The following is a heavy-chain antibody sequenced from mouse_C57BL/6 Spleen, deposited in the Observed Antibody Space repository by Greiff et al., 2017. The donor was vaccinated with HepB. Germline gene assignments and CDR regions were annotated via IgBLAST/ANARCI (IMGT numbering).Heavy chain of an antibody. V-gene: IGHV5-17*01. Sequence: VQLKESGGGLVKPGGSLKLSCAASGFTFSDYGMHWVRQAPEKGLEWVAYISSGSSTIYYADTVKGRFTISRDNAKNTLFLQMTSLRSEDTAMYYSAMATFYPGAMDYWGQGTSVTVSS. CDR3: AMATFYPGAMDY. D-gene: IGHD1-1*01. J-gene: IGHJ4*01. CDR1: GFTFSDYG. CDR2: ISSGSSTI.